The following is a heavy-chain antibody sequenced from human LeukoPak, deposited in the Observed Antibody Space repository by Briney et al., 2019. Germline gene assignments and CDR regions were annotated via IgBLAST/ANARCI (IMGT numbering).Heavy chain of an antibody. J-gene: IGHJ3*02. CDR1: GGSFSSYA. Sequence: SVKVSCKASGGSFSSYAISWVRQAPGQGLAWMGGIIPMFGTTNYAQKFQGRVTVTADESTGTAYMKLSSLRSEDTAVYYCARAFQGILRYFDWSRPGPGAFDIWGQGTMVTVSS. CDR2: IIPMFGTT. V-gene: IGHV1-69*01. CDR3: ARAFQGILRYFDWSRPGPGAFDI. D-gene: IGHD3-9*01.